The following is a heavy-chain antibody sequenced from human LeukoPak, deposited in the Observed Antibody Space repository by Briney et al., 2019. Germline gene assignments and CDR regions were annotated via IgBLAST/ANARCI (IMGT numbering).Heavy chain of an antibody. Sequence: GGSLRLSSVASAVTLTDYALAWVRQAPGKGLEWVSRISAGGGTTYYADSVKDRFTISRENSKNTVYLQMSSLRAEDRARYYCARISFGDLGGYYFDSWGQGNLVTVSS. CDR1: AVTLTDYA. CDR3: ARISFGDLGGYYFDS. CDR2: ISAGGGTT. J-gene: IGHJ4*02. D-gene: IGHD3-10*01. V-gene: IGHV3-23*01.